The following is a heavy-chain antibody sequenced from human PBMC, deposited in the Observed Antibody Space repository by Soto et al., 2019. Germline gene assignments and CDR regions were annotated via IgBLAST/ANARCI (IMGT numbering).Heavy chain of an antibody. Sequence: GGSLRLSCAASGFTFDDYGMSWVRQAPGKGLEWVSGINWNGGSTGYADSVKGRFTISRDNAKNSLYLQMNSLRAEDTALYHCARAYGSGSYFSPDYYYYMDVWGKGTTVTVSS. D-gene: IGHD3-10*01. CDR3: ARAYGSGSYFSPDYYYYMDV. V-gene: IGHV3-20*01. CDR1: GFTFDDYG. J-gene: IGHJ6*03. CDR2: INWNGGST.